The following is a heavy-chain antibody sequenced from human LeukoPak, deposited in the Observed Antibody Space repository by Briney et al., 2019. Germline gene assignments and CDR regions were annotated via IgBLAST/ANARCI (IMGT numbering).Heavy chain of an antibody. CDR3: ARDLASRSSGWYYFDY. Sequence: ASVKVSCKASGYTFTGYYMHWVRQAPGQGLAWMGWINPNSGGTNYAQKFQGRVTMTRDTSISTAYMELSRLRSDDTAVYYCARDLASRSSGWYYFDYWGQGTLVTVSS. CDR1: GYTFTGYY. J-gene: IGHJ4*02. D-gene: IGHD6-19*01. CDR2: INPNSGGT. V-gene: IGHV1-2*02.